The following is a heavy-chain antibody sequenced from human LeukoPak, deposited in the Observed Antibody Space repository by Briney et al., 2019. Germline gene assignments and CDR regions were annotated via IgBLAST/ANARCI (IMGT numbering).Heavy chain of an antibody. Sequence: SGTLSLPCTLSGGSISSHYWSWIRQSPGNGLEWIGYISYIGSTNYSPSLKSRLTISIDTSKNQFSLRLSSVTAADTAVYFCAGDQLALNALDMWGQGTMVTVSS. J-gene: IGHJ3*02. CDR2: ISYIGST. CDR1: GGSISSHY. CDR3: AGDQLALNALDM. V-gene: IGHV4-59*11. D-gene: IGHD1-1*01.